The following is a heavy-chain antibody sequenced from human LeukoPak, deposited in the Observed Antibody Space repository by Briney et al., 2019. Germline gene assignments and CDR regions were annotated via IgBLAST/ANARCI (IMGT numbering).Heavy chain of an antibody. CDR1: GFTFSTYW. Sequence: PGGSLRLSCAASGFTFSTYWMYWVRQAPGKGLEWVSVISGSGGSAYYADSVKGRFTISRANSKNTLYLQMNSLRAEDTAVYYCAKVTRDYYDSSGYYYDPRTYYFDYWGQGTLVTVSS. CDR3: AKVTRDYYDSSGYYYDPRTYYFDY. J-gene: IGHJ4*02. V-gene: IGHV3-23*01. D-gene: IGHD3-22*01. CDR2: ISGSGGSA.